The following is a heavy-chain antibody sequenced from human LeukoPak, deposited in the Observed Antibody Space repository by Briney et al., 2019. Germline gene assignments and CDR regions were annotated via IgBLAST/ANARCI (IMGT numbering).Heavy chain of an antibody. Sequence: ASVKVPCKASGYTFTGYYMHWVRQAPGQGLEWMGRINPNSGGTNYAQKFQGRVTMTRDTSISTAYMELSGLRSDDTAVYYCAREGYSGYGGEKGFDYWGQGTLVTVSS. D-gene: IGHD5-12*01. CDR3: AREGYSGYGGEKGFDY. V-gene: IGHV1-2*06. CDR1: GYTFTGYY. CDR2: INPNSGGT. J-gene: IGHJ4*02.